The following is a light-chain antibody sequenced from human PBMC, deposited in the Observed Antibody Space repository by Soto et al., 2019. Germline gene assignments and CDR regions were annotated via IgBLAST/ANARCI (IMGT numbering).Light chain of an antibody. V-gene: IGLV2-14*03. CDR3: SSYTPSGTLV. CDR2: DVS. Sequence: QSALTQPASVSGSPGQSIIISCTGTSSDVGSYNYVSWYQHHPGKAPKFMIYDVSNRPSGVSNRFSGSKSGNTASLTISGLQAEDEADYYCSSYTPSGTLVFGSGTKLTVL. J-gene: IGLJ1*01. CDR1: SSDVGSYNY.